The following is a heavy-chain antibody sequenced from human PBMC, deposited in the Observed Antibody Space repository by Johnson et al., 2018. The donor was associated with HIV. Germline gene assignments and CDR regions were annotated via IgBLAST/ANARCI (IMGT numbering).Heavy chain of an antibody. V-gene: IGHV3-53*01. D-gene: IGHD6-13*01. CDR3: ARSLIAAADAFDI. Sequence: VQLVESGGGLIQPGGSLRLSCAASGFTVSSNYMSWVRQAPGKGLEWVPVIYSGGSTYYADSVQGRFTISRDNSKNTLYLQMNSLRAEDTAVYYCARSLIAAADAFDIWGQGTMVTVSS. CDR2: IYSGGST. CDR1: GFTVSSNY. J-gene: IGHJ3*02.